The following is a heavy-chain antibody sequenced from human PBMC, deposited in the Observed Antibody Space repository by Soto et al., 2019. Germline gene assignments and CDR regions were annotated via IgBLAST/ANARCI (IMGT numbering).Heavy chain of an antibody. CDR2: ISYDGSNK. CDR1: GFTFSSYG. Sequence: QVQLVESGGGVVQPGRSLRLSCAASGFTFSSYGMHWVRQAPGKGLEWVAVISYDGSNKYYADSVKGRFTISRDNSKNTLYLQLNSLRAEDTAVYYCAKEGWFDPWGQGTLVTVSS. V-gene: IGHV3-30*18. J-gene: IGHJ5*02. CDR3: AKEGWFDP.